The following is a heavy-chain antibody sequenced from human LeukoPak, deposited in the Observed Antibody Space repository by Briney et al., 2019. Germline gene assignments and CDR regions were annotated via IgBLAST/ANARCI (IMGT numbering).Heavy chain of an antibody. CDR2: INSDGSST. Sequence: PGGSLRLSCAASGFTFSSYWMHWVRQAPGKGLVWVSRINSDGSSTSYADSVKGRFTISRDNAKNTLYLQMNSLRAEDTAVYYCAREYSSGWYYFDYGGQGTLVTVSS. J-gene: IGHJ4*02. D-gene: IGHD6-19*01. CDR3: AREYSSGWYYFDY. CDR1: GFTFSSYW. V-gene: IGHV3-74*01.